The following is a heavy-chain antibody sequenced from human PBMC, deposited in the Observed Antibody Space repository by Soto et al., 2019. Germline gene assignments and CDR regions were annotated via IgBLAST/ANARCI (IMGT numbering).Heavy chain of an antibody. V-gene: IGHV1-8*01. J-gene: IGHJ6*04. CDR2: MNPNSGNT. CDR3: ARDGPEAAGMGYGMDV. D-gene: IGHD6-13*01. CDR1: GYTFTSYD. Sequence: ASVKVSCEASGYTFTSYDINWVRQATGQGLEWMGWMNPNSGNTGYAQKFQGRVTMTRDTSISTAYMELSSLRSDDTAVYYCARDGPEAAGMGYGMDVWGKGITVTVSS.